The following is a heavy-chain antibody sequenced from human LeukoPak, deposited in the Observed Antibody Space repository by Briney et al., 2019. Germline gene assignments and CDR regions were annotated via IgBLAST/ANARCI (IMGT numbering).Heavy chain of an antibody. CDR3: ASAITIPAWAFDH. CDR2: FYYSGST. D-gene: IGHD3-9*01. J-gene: IGHJ3*01. Sequence: SETLSLTCTVSGGSIRSCYWSWIRQPPGKGLEWIGYFYYSGSTNYNPSLKSRVTISVDTSKNQFSLKLNSVTAADTAVYYCASAITIPAWAFDHWGQGTVVTVSS. V-gene: IGHV4-59*01. CDR1: GGSIRSCY.